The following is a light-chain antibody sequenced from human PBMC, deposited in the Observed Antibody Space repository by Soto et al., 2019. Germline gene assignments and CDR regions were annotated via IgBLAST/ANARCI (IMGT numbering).Light chain of an antibody. CDR2: AAS. V-gene: IGKV3-20*01. Sequence: EIVLTQSPATLSLSPGERATLSCRASQSVSSYLAWYQQKPGQAPRLLIYAASIRATGIPDRFSGSGSGTDFTLTITRLEPEDFAVYYCQQYGSSPTFGQGTRLEIK. CDR3: QQYGSSPT. J-gene: IGKJ5*01. CDR1: QSVSSY.